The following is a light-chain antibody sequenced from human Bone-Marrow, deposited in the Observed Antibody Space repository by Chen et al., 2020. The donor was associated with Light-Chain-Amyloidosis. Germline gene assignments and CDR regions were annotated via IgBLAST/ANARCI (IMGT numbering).Light chain of an antibody. CDR2: QDD. V-gene: IGLV2-23*01. CDR3: CSYAGRSTFV. Sequence: QSALTQPASVSGSPGQSITISCTGSSNDIGNFNLVSWYKQHPGKAPKLLIYQDDTRPSGVSARFASAKSGNTASLTVSGLQAKDEGSYFCCSYAGRSTFVFGAGTTVIVL. CDR1: SNDIGNFNL. J-gene: IGLJ1*01.